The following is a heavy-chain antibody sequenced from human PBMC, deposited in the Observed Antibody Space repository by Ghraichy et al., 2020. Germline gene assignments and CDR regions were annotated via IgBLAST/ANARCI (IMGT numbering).Heavy chain of an antibody. CDR1: GGSLRGYT. J-gene: IGHJ3*02. CDR3: TRGKGIAI. V-gene: IGHV4-34*01. D-gene: IGHD6-13*01. Sequence: SETLSLTCAAYGGSLRGYTWSWIRQPPGEGLEWIGEINDSGSINYNPSPKSRVTISEDLSKNQFSLKQSSVTAADTAVYFCTRGKGIAIWGQGTMVSVSS. CDR2: INDSGSI.